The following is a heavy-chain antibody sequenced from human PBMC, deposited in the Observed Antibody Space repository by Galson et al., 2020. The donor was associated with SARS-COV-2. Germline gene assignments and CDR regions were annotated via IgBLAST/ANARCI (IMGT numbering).Heavy chain of an antibody. D-gene: IGHD3-10*01. CDR1: GFTFSSYG. CDR3: ARDYRFGESESDY. V-gene: IGHV3-33*01. Sequence: GGSLRLSCAASGFTFSSYGMHWVRQAPGKGLEWVAVIWYDGSNKYYADSVKGRFTISRDNSKNTLYLQMNSLRAEDTAVYYCARDYRFGESESDYWGQGTLVTVSS. J-gene: IGHJ4*02. CDR2: IWYDGSNK.